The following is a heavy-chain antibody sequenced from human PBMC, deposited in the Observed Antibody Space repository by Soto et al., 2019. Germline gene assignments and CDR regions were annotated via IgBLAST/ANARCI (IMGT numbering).Heavy chain of an antibody. Sequence: QVQLVQSGGEVKKPGASVKVSCKAYGYSFTSYGLSGVRQAPGQGPEWMGWNSAYNGNTNYAQRLQGKVTMNTDTSTSTAYMELRSLRSDDTVVYYCARGSDYGGYWGQGTLVTVSS. CDR2: NSAYNGNT. CDR1: GYSFTSYG. J-gene: IGHJ4*02. CDR3: ARGSDYGGY. V-gene: IGHV1-18*01.